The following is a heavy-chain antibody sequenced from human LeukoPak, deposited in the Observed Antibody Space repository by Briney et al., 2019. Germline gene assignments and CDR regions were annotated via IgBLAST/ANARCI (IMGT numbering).Heavy chain of an antibody. CDR2: IYYSGST. V-gene: IGHV4-59*01. D-gene: IGHD3-10*01. J-gene: IGHJ5*02. CDR1: GGSISSYY. Sequence: TSETLSLTCTVSGGSISSYYWSWIRQPPGKGLEWIGYIYYSGSTNYNPSLKSRVTISVDTSKNQFSLKLSSVTAADTAVYYCARDQGFWWLDPWGQGTLVTVSS. CDR3: ARDQGFWWLDP.